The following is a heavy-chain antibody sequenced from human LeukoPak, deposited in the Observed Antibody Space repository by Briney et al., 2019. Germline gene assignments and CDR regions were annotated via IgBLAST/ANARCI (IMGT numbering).Heavy chain of an antibody. CDR2: INHSGST. D-gene: IGHD1-1*01. V-gene: IGHV4-34*01. Sequence: SETLSLTCAVYGGSFSGYYWSWTRQPPGKGLEWIGEINHSGSTNYNPSLKSRVTISVDTSKNQFSLKLSSVTAADTAVYYCARGARPTNHWGQGTLVTVSS. CDR3: ARGARPTNH. CDR1: GGSFSGYY. J-gene: IGHJ5*02.